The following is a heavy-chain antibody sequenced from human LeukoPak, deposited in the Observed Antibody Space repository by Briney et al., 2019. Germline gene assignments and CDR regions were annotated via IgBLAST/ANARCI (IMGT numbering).Heavy chain of an antibody. V-gene: IGHV3-48*01. Sequence: GGSLRVSRVASGFTFSRYRMNWVRLDPGEGREGGSDIRGSSSTIYYADSVKGRFTISRDNAKNSLYLQMNSLRAEDTAVYYCARVPLTTHYYMDVWGKGTTVTVSS. J-gene: IGHJ6*03. CDR1: GFTFSRYR. CDR2: IRGSSSTI. D-gene: IGHD4-11*01. CDR3: ARVPLTTHYYMDV.